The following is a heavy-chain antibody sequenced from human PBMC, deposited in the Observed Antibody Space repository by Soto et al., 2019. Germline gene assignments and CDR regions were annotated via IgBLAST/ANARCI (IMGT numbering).Heavy chain of an antibody. CDR1: RYTFTSYD. V-gene: IGHV1-8*01. J-gene: IGHJ4*02. D-gene: IGHD2-21*02. Sequence: ASVKVSCKASRYTFTSYDINWVRQATGQVIEWMGWMSPNSRNTGYAQKFQGRVTNTRDTSASTAYMELSSLRSEDTAVYYCARSIVVVTAADYWGQGTLVTVSS. CDR2: MSPNSRNT. CDR3: ARSIVVVTAADY.